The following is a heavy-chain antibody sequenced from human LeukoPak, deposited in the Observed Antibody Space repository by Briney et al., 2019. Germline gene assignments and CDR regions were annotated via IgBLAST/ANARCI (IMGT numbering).Heavy chain of an antibody. D-gene: IGHD4-17*01. CDR1: GYPFDNFG. V-gene: IGHV1-18*01. Sequence: ASVKVSCKASGYPFDNFGLTWVRQAPGQGLEWMGWISAYNGNTHYAQKFRGRLTLTTETSTSTAYLELRSLKSDDTAVYYCARDRVGGDLTGVSLYWGQGTLVSVSS. CDR2: ISAYNGNT. J-gene: IGHJ4*01. CDR3: ARDRVGGDLTGVSLY.